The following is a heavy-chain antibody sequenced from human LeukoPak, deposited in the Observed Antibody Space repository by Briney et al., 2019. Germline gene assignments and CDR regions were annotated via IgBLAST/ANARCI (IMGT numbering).Heavy chain of an antibody. J-gene: IGHJ3*02. CDR3: AKDDRYVPLGAFDI. V-gene: IGHV3-23*01. D-gene: IGHD5-24*01. CDR2: ISGSGGST. Sequence: GGSLRLSCAASGFTFSSYAMSWVRQAPGKGLEWVSAISGSGGSTYYADSVKGRFTISRDNAKNSLYLQMNSLRAEDTALYYCAKDDRYVPLGAFDIWGQGTMVTVSS. CDR1: GFTFSSYA.